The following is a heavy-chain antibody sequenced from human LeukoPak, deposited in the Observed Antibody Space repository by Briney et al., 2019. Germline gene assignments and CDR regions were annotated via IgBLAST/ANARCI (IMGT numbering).Heavy chain of an antibody. J-gene: IGHJ6*03. Sequence: ASVKVSCKASGYTFTSYDINWVRQATGQGLEWMGWMNPNSGNTGYAQKFQGRVTMTRNTSISTAYMELSSLRSEDTAVYYCARASGPSWYYYYYYMDVWGKGTTVTVSS. CDR2: MNPNSGNT. CDR3: ARASGPSWYYYYYYMDV. CDR1: GYTFTSYD. V-gene: IGHV1-8*01. D-gene: IGHD2-2*01.